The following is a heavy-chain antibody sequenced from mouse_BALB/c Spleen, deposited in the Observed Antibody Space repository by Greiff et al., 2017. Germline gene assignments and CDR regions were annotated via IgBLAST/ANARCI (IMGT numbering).Heavy chain of an antibody. Sequence: EVKLVESGGGLVKPGGSLKLSCAASGFAFSSYDMSWVRQTPEKRLEWVAYISSGGGSTYYPDTVKGRFTISRDNAKNTLYLQMSSLKSEDTAMYYCARHKSHYFDYWGQGTTLTVSS. J-gene: IGHJ2*01. V-gene: IGHV5-12-1*01. CDR3: ARHKSHYFDY. CDR1: GFAFSSYD. CDR2: ISSGGGST.